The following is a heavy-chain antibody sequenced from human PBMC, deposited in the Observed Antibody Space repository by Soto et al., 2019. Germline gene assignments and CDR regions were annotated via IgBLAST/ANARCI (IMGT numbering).Heavy chain of an antibody. CDR1: GFTFGTHW. CDR2: IKGDASEN. Sequence: EVQLVESGGDLVHPGGSVRLSCAASGFTFGTHWMSWVRQAPGKGLEWVANIKGDASENYYADSVRGRFTISSDNAKSSLYLQMNSLRVEDTAVYYCAKDVRWSQVTLVTVSS. CDR3: AKDVR. J-gene: IGHJ4*02. V-gene: IGHV3-7*05.